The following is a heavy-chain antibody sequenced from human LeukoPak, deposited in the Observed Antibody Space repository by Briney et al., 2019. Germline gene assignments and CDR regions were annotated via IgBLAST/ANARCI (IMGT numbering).Heavy chain of an antibody. D-gene: IGHD1-14*01. V-gene: IGHV3-53*01. J-gene: IGHJ4*02. CDR2: LYSDGNT. CDR3: ARGVEPLAANTLAY. Sequence: GGSLRLSCAASRFTVITNDMTWVPQAPGKGLKWVSVLYSDGNTKYPNSVQGRFTISRDNSKNTLYLEMNSLSPDDTAVYYCARGVEPLAANTLAYCCQGTLIIVSS. CDR1: RFTVITND.